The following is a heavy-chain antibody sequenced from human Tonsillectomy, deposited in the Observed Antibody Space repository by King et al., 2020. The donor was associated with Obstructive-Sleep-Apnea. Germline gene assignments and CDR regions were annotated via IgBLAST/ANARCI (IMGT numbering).Heavy chain of an antibody. J-gene: IGHJ4*02. Sequence: VQLVESGGGVVQPGRSLRLSCAASGFTFSSYAMHWVRQAPGKGLEWVAVISYDGSNKYYADSVKGRFTISRDNSKNTLYLQMNSLRAEDTAVYYCARLYCGGDCYSWGFSDYWGQGTLVTVSS. V-gene: IGHV3-30*04. D-gene: IGHD2-21*02. CDR3: ARLYCGGDCYSWGFSDY. CDR2: ISYDGSNK. CDR1: GFTFSSYA.